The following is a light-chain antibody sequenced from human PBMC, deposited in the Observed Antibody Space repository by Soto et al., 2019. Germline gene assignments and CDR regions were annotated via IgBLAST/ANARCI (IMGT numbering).Light chain of an antibody. CDR2: GAS. J-gene: IGKJ4*01. CDR1: QSVSSN. CDR3: QQYASSPLT. Sequence: EIVLTQSPATLSLSPVETATLSCMASQSVSSNLAWYQQKPGQAPRLLIYGASTRATGIPARFSGSGSGTDFTLTISRLQPEDFAVYYCQQYASSPLTFSGGTKVDIK. V-gene: IGKV3-20*01.